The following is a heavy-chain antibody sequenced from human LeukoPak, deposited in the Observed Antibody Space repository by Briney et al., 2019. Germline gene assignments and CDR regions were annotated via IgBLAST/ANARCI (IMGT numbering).Heavy chain of an antibody. CDR3: ALELVVPAALERLNAFDI. CDR2: INHSGGT. CDR1: GGSFSGFR. Sequence: SETLSLTCAVSGGSFSGFRWHWIRQPPGKGPEWIGEINHSGGTTYNPSLKSRVTISVDTSKIQFSLNLTSVTAADTAVYYCALELVVPAALERLNAFDIWGHGTMVTVSS. J-gene: IGHJ3*02. V-gene: IGHV4-34*01. D-gene: IGHD2-2*01.